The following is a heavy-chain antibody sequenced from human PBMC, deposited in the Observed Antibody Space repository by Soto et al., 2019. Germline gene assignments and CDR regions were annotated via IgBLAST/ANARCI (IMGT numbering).Heavy chain of an antibody. J-gene: IGHJ4*02. Sequence: PSETLSLTCSVSGDSINSDKYYWGWIRQPPGKGLEWIGSIYFRGNTYYNPSLQTRVTISLDKSKSQFSLKLNSVTAADSAVNFCARLEGLATISYYFDFWGQGALVTVSS. CDR3: ARLEGLATISYYFDF. V-gene: IGHV4-39*01. CDR2: IYFRGNT. CDR1: GDSINSDKYY. D-gene: IGHD3-9*01.